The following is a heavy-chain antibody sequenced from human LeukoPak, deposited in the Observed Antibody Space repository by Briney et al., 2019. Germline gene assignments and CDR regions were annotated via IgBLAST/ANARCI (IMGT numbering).Heavy chain of an antibody. CDR1: GFTFSSYE. J-gene: IGHJ6*03. CDR2: ISSSGSTI. D-gene: IGHD3-16*01. CDR3: ARCRPDWGMDV. V-gene: IGHV3-48*03. Sequence: SGGSLRLSCAASGFTFSSYEMNWVRQAPGKGLGWVSYISSSGSTIYYADSVKGRFTISRDNAKNSLYLQMNSLRAEDTAVYYCARCRPDWGMDVWGKGTTVTVSS.